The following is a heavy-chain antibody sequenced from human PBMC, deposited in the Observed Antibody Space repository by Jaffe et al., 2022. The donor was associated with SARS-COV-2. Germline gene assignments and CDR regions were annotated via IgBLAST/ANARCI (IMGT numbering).Heavy chain of an antibody. Sequence: EVQLLESGGGLVQPGGSLRLSCAASGFTFSSYAMSWVRQAPGKGLEWVSAISGSGGSTYYADSVKGRFTISRDNSKNTLYLQMNSLRAEDTAVYYCAKRPRRMDYDSSGYFNWGQGTLVTVSS. J-gene: IGHJ4*02. CDR1: GFTFSSYA. CDR2: ISGSGGST. CDR3: AKRPRRMDYDSSGYFN. V-gene: IGHV3-23*01. D-gene: IGHD3-22*01.